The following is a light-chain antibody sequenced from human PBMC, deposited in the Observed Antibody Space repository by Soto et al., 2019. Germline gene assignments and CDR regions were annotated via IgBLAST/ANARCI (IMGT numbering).Light chain of an antibody. CDR2: DAS. CDR1: QSVSNTH. CDR3: QQYNDWPSWT. J-gene: IGKJ1*01. V-gene: IGKV3-15*01. Sequence: EIVLTQSPGALSLSPGESATLSCRASQSVSNTHVAWYQQRPGQAPRLLIYDASTRATGIPARFSGSGSGTEFTLTISSLQSEDFAVYYCQQYNDWPSWTFGQGTKVEIK.